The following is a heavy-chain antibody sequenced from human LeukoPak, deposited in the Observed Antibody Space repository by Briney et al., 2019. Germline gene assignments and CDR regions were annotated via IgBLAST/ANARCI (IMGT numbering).Heavy chain of an antibody. D-gene: IGHD6-19*01. CDR2: IYYSGST. Sequence: SQTLSLTCTVSGGSISSSSYYWGWIRQPPGKGLEWIGSIYYSGSTYYNPSLKSRVTISVDTSKNQFSLKLSSVTAADTAVYYCARNHIAVAGSFDYWGQGTLVTVSS. CDR3: ARNHIAVAGSFDY. J-gene: IGHJ4*02. CDR1: GGSISSSSYY. V-gene: IGHV4-39*01.